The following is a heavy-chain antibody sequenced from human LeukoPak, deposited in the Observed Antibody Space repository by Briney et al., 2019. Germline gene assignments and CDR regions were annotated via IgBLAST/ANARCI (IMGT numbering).Heavy chain of an antibody. CDR3: AKDYLDIAAAGTPGAFDI. D-gene: IGHD6-13*01. V-gene: IGHV3-23*01. J-gene: IGHJ3*02. Sequence: GGSLRLSCAASGFTFSSYAMSWVRQAPGKGLEWVSAISGSGGSTYYADSVKGRFTISRDNSKNTLYLQMNSLRAEDTAVYYCAKDYLDIAAAGTPGAFDIWGQGTMVTVSS. CDR2: ISGSGGST. CDR1: GFTFSSYA.